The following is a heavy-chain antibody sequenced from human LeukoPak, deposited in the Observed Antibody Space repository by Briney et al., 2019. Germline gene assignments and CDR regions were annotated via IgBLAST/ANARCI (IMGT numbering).Heavy chain of an antibody. V-gene: IGHV3-21*01. Sequence: GGSLRLSCAASGFTFSSYSMNWVRQAPGKGLEWVSSISSSSSYIYYADSVKGRFTISRDNAKNSLYLQMNSLRAEDTAVYYCARDTAYGDGAFDIWGQGTMVTVPS. CDR1: GFTFSSYS. CDR3: ARDTAYGDGAFDI. CDR2: ISSSSSYI. D-gene: IGHD4-17*01. J-gene: IGHJ3*02.